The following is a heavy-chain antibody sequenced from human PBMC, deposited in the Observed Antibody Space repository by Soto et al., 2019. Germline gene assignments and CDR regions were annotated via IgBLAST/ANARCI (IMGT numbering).Heavy chain of an antibody. CDR2: IKQDGSEK. J-gene: IGHJ4*02. Sequence: GGSLRLSCAASGFTFSSYWMSWVRQAPGKGLEWVANIKQDGSEKYYVDSVKGRFTISRDNAKNSLYLQMNSLRAEDTAVYYCARVPGGGYFDWLGRYYFDYWGQGTLVTVSS. D-gene: IGHD3-9*01. CDR1: GFTFSSYW. CDR3: ARVPGGGYFDWLGRYYFDY. V-gene: IGHV3-7*01.